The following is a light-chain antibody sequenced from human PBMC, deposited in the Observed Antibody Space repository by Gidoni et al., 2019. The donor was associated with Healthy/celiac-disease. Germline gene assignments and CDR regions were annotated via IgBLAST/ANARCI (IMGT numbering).Light chain of an antibody. CDR1: QGISSY. Sequence: DIQLTQSPSLLSASVGDRVTITCRASQGISSYFAWYQQKPGKAPKLLICAASTLQSGVPSRFSGSGSVTEFTLTISSLQPEDFTSYYCQQLNSYPRVTFGPXTKVDIK. J-gene: IGKJ3*01. V-gene: IGKV1-9*01. CDR2: AAS. CDR3: QQLNSYPRVT.